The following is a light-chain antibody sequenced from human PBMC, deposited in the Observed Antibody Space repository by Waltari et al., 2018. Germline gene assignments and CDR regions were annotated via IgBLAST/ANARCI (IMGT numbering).Light chain of an antibody. Sequence: DVVMTQTPLALSVTPGQPASISCKSSQSLLHSDGKTHLYWSLQNPGQPPQPLSYGVSNRFSGVADRFSGSGSGTDFTLKISRVEAEDVGLYYCMQSIQFPLTFGGGTKVEIK. CDR3: MQSIQFPLT. CDR1: QSLLHSDGKTH. J-gene: IGKJ4*01. CDR2: GVS. V-gene: IGKV2D-29*01.